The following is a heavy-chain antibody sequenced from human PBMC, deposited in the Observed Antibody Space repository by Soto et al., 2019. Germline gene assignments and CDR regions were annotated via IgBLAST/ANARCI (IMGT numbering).Heavy chain of an antibody. D-gene: IGHD6-6*01. V-gene: IGHV4-31*03. CDR1: GESISSGGYY. CDR3: ARASSSSSAADH. Sequence: QVQLQESGPGLVKASQTLSLICNVSGESISSGGYYWSWIRHYPGKGLEWIGYIYDTESAYYNPSLKSRVTISMDTSKNHFAMKLTSVTAADTPVYYCARASSSSSAADHWGQGTLSTVSS. CDR2: IYDTESA. J-gene: IGHJ4*02.